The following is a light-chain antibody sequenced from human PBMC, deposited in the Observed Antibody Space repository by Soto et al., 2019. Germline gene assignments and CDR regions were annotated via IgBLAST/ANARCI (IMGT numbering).Light chain of an antibody. CDR3: QQYNNWPPYT. V-gene: IGKV3-15*01. Sequence: EIVMTQSPATLSVSPGERATLSCRASQSVSSNLAWYQQKPGQVPRLLIYGPSTRATGIPARFSVSGSGTEFTLTISSLQSEDFAVYYCQQYNNWPPYTFGQGTKLEIK. CDR2: GPS. CDR1: QSVSSN. J-gene: IGKJ2*01.